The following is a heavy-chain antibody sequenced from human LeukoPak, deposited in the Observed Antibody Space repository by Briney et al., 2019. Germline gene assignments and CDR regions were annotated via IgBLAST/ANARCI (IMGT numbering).Heavy chain of an antibody. CDR2: ISGSGGST. Sequence: PRGSPRLSCAASGFTFSSYAMSWVRQAPGKGLEWVSAISGSGGSTYFADSVKGRFTISRDNSKNTLYLQMNSLRAEDTAVYYCAKTSGYLRFDPWGQGTLVTVSS. CDR3: AKTSGYLRFDP. J-gene: IGHJ5*02. V-gene: IGHV3-23*01. D-gene: IGHD5-12*01. CDR1: GFTFSSYA.